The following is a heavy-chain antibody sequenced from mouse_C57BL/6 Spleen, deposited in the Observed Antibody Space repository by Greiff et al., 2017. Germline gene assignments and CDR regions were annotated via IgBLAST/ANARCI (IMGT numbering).Heavy chain of an antibody. CDR3: ARSVVLYYSYCDFDY. D-gene: IGHD1-1*01. CDR2: IYPSNGGT. J-gene: IGHJ2*02. V-gene: IGHV1-26*01. CDR1: GYTFTDYY. Sequence: VQLQQSGPELVKPGASVKISCKASGYTFTDYYMNWVKQSNGQGLEWIGEIYPSNGGTSYNQKFKGKATLTVDKSSSTAYMELRSLTSEDSAVYYWARSVVLYYSYCDFDYWGQGPSTTVS.